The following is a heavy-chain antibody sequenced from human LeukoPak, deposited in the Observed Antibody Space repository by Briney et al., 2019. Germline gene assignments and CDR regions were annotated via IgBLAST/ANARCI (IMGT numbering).Heavy chain of an antibody. CDR2: INHSGST. CDR1: GGSFSGYY. J-gene: IGHJ4*02. V-gene: IGHV4-34*01. CDR3: ARERPSYYDILTGYYPRSLPYYFDY. D-gene: IGHD3-9*01. Sequence: PETLSLTCAVYGGSFSGYYWSWIRQPPGKGLEWIGEINHSGSTNYNPSLKSRVTISVDTSKNQFSLKLSSVTAADTAVYYCARERPSYYDILTGYYPRSLPYYFDYWGQGTLVTVSS.